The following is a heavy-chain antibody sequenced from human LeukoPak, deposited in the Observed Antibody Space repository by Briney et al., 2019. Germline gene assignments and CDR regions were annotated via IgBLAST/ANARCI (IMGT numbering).Heavy chain of an antibody. D-gene: IGHD2-8*01. CDR2: FSGSGGTT. V-gene: IGHV3-23*01. CDR3: ANGNRCTSPNCLGYYYFYMDV. CDR1: GFTFSSCA. Sequence: GGSLRLSCAASGFTFSSCAMNWVRQAPGRGLEWVSGFSGSGGTTYYADSVKGRFTISRDNSKNTLYLQMNSLRAEDTAVYYCANGNRCTSPNCLGYYYFYMDVWGKGTTVTVSS. J-gene: IGHJ6*03.